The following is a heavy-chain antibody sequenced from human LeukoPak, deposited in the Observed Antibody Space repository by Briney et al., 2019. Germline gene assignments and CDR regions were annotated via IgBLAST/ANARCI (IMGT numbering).Heavy chain of an antibody. J-gene: IGHJ4*02. V-gene: IGHV1-2*02. CDR1: GYTFTSYG. CDR2: INPNSGGT. Sequence: GASVKVSCKASGYTFTSYGISWVRQAPGQGLEWMGWINPNSGGTNYAQKFQGRVTMTRDTSISTAYMELSRLRSDDTAVYYCARGFRSTSCLWGQGTLVTVSS. CDR3: ARGFRSTSCL. D-gene: IGHD2-2*01.